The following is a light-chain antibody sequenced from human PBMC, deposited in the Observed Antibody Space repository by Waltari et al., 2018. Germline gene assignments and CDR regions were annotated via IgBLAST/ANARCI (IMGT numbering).Light chain of an antibody. CDR3: QVWESSSDPRRGV. CDR1: NIGSKG. J-gene: IGLJ2*01. V-gene: IGLV3-21*01. Sequence: SYVLTQPPSVSVAPGKTARVTCGGNNIGSKGVHWYQQKPGQAPVLVIYYNSDRPSGIPERFSGSNSGSTATLTISRVEAGDEADYYCQVWESSSDPRRGVFGGGTKLTVL. CDR2: YNS.